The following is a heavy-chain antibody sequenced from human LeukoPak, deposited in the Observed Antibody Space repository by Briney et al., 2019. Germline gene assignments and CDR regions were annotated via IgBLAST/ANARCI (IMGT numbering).Heavy chain of an antibody. V-gene: IGHV1-2*02. Sequence: ASVKVSCQASGYTFTGYYMHWVRQAPGQGLEWVGWINPNSGGTNYAQKFQGRVTMTRDTSISTAYMELSRLRSDDTAVYYCARTLVVINDAFDIWGQGTMVTVSS. D-gene: IGHD3-22*01. CDR2: INPNSGGT. J-gene: IGHJ3*02. CDR3: ARTLVVINDAFDI. CDR1: GYTFTGYY.